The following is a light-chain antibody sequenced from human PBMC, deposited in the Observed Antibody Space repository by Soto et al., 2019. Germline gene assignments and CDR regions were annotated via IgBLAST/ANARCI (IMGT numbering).Light chain of an antibody. V-gene: IGKV1-5*03. J-gene: IGKJ1*01. CDR2: KAS. CDR3: QHYNSYSEA. Sequence: DIQMTQSPSTLSGSVGDRVTITCRASQTISSLLAWYQQKPGKAPKLLIYKASTLKSGVPSRFSGSGSGTEFTLTISSLQPDDFETYYCQHYNSYSEAFGQGTKVELK. CDR1: QTISSL.